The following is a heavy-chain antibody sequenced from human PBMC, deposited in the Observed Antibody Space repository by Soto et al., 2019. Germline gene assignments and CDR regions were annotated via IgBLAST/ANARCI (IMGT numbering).Heavy chain of an antibody. CDR1: GGAIIIDY. CDR2: ISYSGST. CDR3: ARVLSGTSLFDY. V-gene: IGHV4-59*01. J-gene: IGHJ4*02. Sequence: SEALSLTCTVSGGAIIIDYWSWIRQPPGKGLEWIGYISYSGSTNYNPSLKSLATISVDTSKNQFSLKLSSVTAADTAVYYCARVLSGTSLFDYWGQGTLVTVSS. D-gene: IGHD1-26*01.